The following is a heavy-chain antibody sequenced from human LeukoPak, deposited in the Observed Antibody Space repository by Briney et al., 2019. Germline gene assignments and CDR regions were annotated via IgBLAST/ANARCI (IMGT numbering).Heavy chain of an antibody. CDR3: ARAGGPLGRWEPFDY. CDR1: GFTFSSYG. V-gene: IGHV3-33*01. CDR2: IWYDGSNK. Sequence: GGSLRLSCVASGFTFSSYGMHWVRQAPGKGLEWVAVIWYDGSNKYYADSVKGRFTISRDNSKNTLYLQMNSLRAEDTAVYYCARAGGPLGRWEPFDYWGQGTLVTVSS. D-gene: IGHD1-26*01. J-gene: IGHJ4*02.